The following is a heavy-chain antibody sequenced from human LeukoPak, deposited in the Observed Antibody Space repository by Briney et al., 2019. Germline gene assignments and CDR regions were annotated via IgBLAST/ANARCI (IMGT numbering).Heavy chain of an antibody. CDR2: INPKTGTA. Sequence: GASVKVSCKASVYTFTGYSIYWVRQTPGQKLEWMGWINPKTGTANSAQKFQGRVTMTRDTSTSTVYMELSSLRSEDTAVYYCARDGYCSGGSCSGSKEFDPWGQGTLVTVSS. D-gene: IGHD2-15*01. CDR3: ARDGYCSGGSCSGSKEFDP. J-gene: IGHJ5*02. CDR1: VYTFTGYS. V-gene: IGHV1-2*02.